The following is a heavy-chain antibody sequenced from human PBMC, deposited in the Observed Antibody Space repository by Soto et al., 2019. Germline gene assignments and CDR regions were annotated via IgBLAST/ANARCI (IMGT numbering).Heavy chain of an antibody. V-gene: IGHV1-18*01. CDR3: ARVVGALGNWFDP. J-gene: IGHJ5*02. CDR2: ISAYNYNT. CDR1: GYTLTSYG. D-gene: IGHD1-26*01. Sequence: QVQLVQSGAEVKKPGASVKVSCKAPGYTLTSYGLSWVRQAPGQGLAWMERISAYNYNTNYAQKLQGRVTMTTDTSTSPAYMELRSLRSDDTDVYYCARVVGALGNWFDPWGQGTLVTVSS.